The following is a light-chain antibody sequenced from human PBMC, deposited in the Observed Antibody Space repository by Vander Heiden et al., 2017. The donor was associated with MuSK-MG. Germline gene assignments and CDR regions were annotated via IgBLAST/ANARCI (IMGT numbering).Light chain of an antibody. CDR1: QSVSSN. CDR3: QQYNNWPPWT. Sequence: ERVMTQSPVTLSVSPGERATLTCRASQSVSSNLAWYQQKPGQAPRLLIYGASTRATGIPARFSGSGSGTEFTLTISSRRSEDFAVYYCQQYNNWPPWTFGQGTKVELK. V-gene: IGKV3-15*01. J-gene: IGKJ1*01. CDR2: GAS.